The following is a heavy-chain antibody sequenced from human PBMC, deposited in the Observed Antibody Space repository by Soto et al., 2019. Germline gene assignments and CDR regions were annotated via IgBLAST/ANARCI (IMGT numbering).Heavy chain of an antibody. J-gene: IGHJ4*02. CDR1: GFTVSSNY. V-gene: IGHV3-66*01. Sequence: GGSLRLSCAASGFTVSSNYMSWVRQAPGKGLEWVSVIYSGGSTYYADSEKGRFTISRDNSKNTLYLQMNSLRAEDTAVYYCAREISERRLSGDQNYFDYWGQGTLVTVSS. D-gene: IGHD4-17*01. CDR2: IYSGGST. CDR3: AREISERRLSGDQNYFDY.